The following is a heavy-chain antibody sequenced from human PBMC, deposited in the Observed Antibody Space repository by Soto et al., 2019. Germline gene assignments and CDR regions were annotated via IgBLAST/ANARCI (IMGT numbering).Heavy chain of an antibody. D-gene: IGHD3-10*01. Sequence: PSDTLSLTCTVSYPPINNYHWTWIRQPPGKGLERIAYTYYTGITNFNPSLNSRVTISMDTSKNHSTLKLRSVTAAETAVYYCGSFGGLGAVSPYFDYWGQGLLVTVSS. V-gene: IGHV4-59*08. CDR3: GSFGGLGAVSPYFDY. CDR1: YPPINNYH. CDR2: TYYTGIT. J-gene: IGHJ4*02.